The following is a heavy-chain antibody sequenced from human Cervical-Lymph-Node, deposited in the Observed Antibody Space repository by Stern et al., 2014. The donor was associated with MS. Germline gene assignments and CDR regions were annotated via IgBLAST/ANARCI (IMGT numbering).Heavy chain of an antibody. D-gene: IGHD3-22*01. V-gene: IGHV1-8*01. CDR3: VRGGMTSYYDTSGWLRH. CDR2: MNPNSGDT. CDR1: GYTFTSYE. J-gene: IGHJ1*01. Sequence: VQLVESGAEVKKPGASVKVSCKASGYTFTSYEINWVRQATGQGLEWMGWMNPNSGDTEYAQKFQGRVTMARNTSINTAYMELSRLRSEDTAVYYCVRGGMTSYYDTSGWLRHWGKGTLVTVSS.